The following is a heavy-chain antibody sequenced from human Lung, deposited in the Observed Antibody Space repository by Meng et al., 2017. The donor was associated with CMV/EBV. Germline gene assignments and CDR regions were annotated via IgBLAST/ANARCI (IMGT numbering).Heavy chain of an antibody. V-gene: IGHV7-4-1*02. CDR3: ARDTPHRLFDY. Sequence: VSCKTSGYTFSSYAINWVRQAPGQGLEWMGWINTKTGSPTYAQGFTGRFVFSLDTSVSTTYLQISSLKAEDTAVYYCARDTPHRLFDYWGQGTLVTSPQ. J-gene: IGHJ4*02. CDR2: INTKTGSP. CDR1: GYTFSSYA. D-gene: IGHD2-21*02.